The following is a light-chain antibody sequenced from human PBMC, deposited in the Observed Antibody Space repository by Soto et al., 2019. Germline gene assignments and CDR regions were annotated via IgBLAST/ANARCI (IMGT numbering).Light chain of an antibody. CDR1: QSISSY. CDR2: AAS. Sequence: DIQMTQSPSSLSASVGDRVTITCRASQSISSYLNWYQQKPGKAPKLLIYAASSLQSGVPSRFSGSGSGTDFTHTFSSLQPEDFATYYCQQSYSTPLTFGGGTKVEIK. J-gene: IGKJ4*01. CDR3: QQSYSTPLT. V-gene: IGKV1-39*01.